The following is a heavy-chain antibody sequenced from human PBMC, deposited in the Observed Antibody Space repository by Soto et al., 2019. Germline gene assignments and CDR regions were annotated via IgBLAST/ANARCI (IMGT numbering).Heavy chain of an antibody. V-gene: IGHV1-69*12. CDR3: ARDKDRQQLGGNYYYILDV. CDR1: GGTFSTSD. CDR2: IMPVFATP. D-gene: IGHD3-3*02. J-gene: IGHJ6*02. Sequence: QVQLMQSGAEVKKPGSSVKVSCKASGGTFSTSDISWVRQAPGEGLEWVGGIMPVFATPDYAQKFQGRVTISADESTTTGYLELTSLTTDDTAVYYCARDKDRQQLGGNYYYILDVWGQGTAITVSS.